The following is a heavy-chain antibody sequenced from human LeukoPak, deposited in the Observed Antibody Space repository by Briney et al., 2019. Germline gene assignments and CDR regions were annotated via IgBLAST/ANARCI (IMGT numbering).Heavy chain of an antibody. Sequence: GGSLRLSCAASGFTFSSYWMSWVRQAPGKGLEWVSAISGSGGSTYYADSVKGRFTISRDNSKNTLYLQMNSLRAEDTAVYYCAKTTMVRGVPRRFDYWGQGTLVTVSS. CDR2: ISGSGGST. D-gene: IGHD3-10*01. V-gene: IGHV3-23*01. J-gene: IGHJ4*02. CDR3: AKTTMVRGVPRRFDY. CDR1: GFTFSSYW.